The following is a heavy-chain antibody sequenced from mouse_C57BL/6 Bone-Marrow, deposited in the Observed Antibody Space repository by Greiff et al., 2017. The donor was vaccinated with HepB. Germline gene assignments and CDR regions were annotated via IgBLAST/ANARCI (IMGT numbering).Heavy chain of an antibody. CDR1: EYEFPSHD. V-gene: IGHV5-2*03. Sequence: EVKLVESGGGLVQPGESLKLSCESNEYEFPSHDMSWVRKTPEKRLELVAAINSDGGNTYYPDTMERRFIISRDNTKKTLYLQMSSLRSEDTALYYCARHSYSNYERVWFAYWGQGTLVTVSA. J-gene: IGHJ3*01. CDR3: ARHSYSNYERVWFAY. CDR2: INSDGGNT. D-gene: IGHD2-5*01.